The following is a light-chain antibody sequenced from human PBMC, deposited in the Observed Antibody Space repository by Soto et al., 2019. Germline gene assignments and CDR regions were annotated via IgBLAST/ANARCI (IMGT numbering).Light chain of an antibody. Sequence: IQMTQSPSSLSASVGDRVTITCQASQDISTNLNWYQQKPGKAPKLLLYDASSLQTGVPSRFSGSGSATHFTFTISSLQPEDIATYYCQQYDNLRPITFGQGTRLEIK. CDR2: DAS. V-gene: IGKV1-33*01. CDR1: QDISTN. J-gene: IGKJ5*01. CDR3: QQYDNLRPIT.